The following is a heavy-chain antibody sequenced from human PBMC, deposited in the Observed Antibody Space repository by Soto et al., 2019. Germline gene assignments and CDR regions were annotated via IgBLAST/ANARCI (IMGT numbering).Heavy chain of an antibody. CDR2: IYSGGTT. Sequence: GGSLRLSCAASGFTFSTYAMTWVRQAPGKGLEWVSVIYSGGTTYYADSVKGRFTISRDNSKNTLYLQMNSLRADDTAVYYCGREGSASVRYYYYVMDVWGQGTTVTVSS. CDR3: GREGSASVRYYYYVMDV. CDR1: GFTFSTYA. J-gene: IGHJ6*02. V-gene: IGHV3-66*01.